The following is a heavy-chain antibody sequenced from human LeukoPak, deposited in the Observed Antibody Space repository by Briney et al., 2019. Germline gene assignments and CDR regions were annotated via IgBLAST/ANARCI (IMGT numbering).Heavy chain of an antibody. CDR1: GFTFSSYA. Sequence: AGGSLRLSCAASGFTFSSYAMSWVRQAPGKGLEWVSTISGSGYSTYYADSVKGRFTISRDNSKNTLYLQMNSLRAEDTAVYYCAKEAGYSGYDYPDYWGQGTLVTVSS. V-gene: IGHV3-23*01. CDR3: AKEAGYSGYDYPDY. J-gene: IGHJ4*02. D-gene: IGHD5-12*01. CDR2: ISGSGYST.